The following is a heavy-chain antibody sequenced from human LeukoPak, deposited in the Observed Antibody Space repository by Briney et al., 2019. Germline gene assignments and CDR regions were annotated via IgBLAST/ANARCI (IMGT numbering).Heavy chain of an antibody. Sequence: GGSLRLSCAASGFTFASYAMHWVRQPPGKGLEWVTLLAYDGTNKQYADSVKGRFTISRDNSQNTVDLHMDSLRAEDTAVYYCARSSRYNYGSGSYSYYFYYYMDVWGKGTTVTISS. CDR1: GFTFASYA. J-gene: IGHJ6*03. CDR2: LAYDGTNK. D-gene: IGHD3-10*01. V-gene: IGHV3-30*04. CDR3: ARSSRYNYGSGSYSYYFYYYMDV.